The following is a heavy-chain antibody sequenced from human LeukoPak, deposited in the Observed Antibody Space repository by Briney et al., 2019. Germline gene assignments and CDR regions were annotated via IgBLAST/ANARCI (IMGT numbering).Heavy chain of an antibody. Sequence: SETLSLTCTVSGYSISSGYHWGWIRQPPGRGLEWIGSIYYSGSTYYNPSLKSRVTISVDTSKNQFSLKLSSVTAADTAVYYCARECRFSGCLDYWGQGTLVTVSS. J-gene: IGHJ4*02. CDR1: GYSISSGYH. V-gene: IGHV4-38-2*02. CDR2: IYYSGST. CDR3: ARECRFSGCLDY. D-gene: IGHD6-19*01.